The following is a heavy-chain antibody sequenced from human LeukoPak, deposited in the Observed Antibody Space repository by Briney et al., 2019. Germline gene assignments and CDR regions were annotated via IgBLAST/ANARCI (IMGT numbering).Heavy chain of an antibody. CDR3: ARGTMTTVTYYFDY. D-gene: IGHD4-17*01. J-gene: IGHJ4*02. CDR2: IHYSGST. Sequence: SETLSLTCTVSGGSISSYYWSWIRQPPGKGLEWMGYIHYSGSTNYNPSLKSRVTISVDTSKNQFSLKLSSVTAADTAVYYCARGTMTTVTYYFDYWGQGTLVTVSS. CDR1: GGSISSYY. V-gene: IGHV4-59*12.